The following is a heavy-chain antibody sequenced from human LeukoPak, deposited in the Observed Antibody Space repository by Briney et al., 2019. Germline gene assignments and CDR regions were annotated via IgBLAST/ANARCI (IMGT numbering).Heavy chain of an antibody. CDR2: ISAYNGNT. CDR1: GYTFTSYG. Sequence: ASVKVSCKASGYTFTSYGISWVRQAPGQGLEWMGWISAYNGNTNYAQKLQGRVTMTTDTSTSTAYMELRSLRSDDTAVYYCARKLYCSSTSCTDFDYWGKGTTVTVSS. CDR3: ARKLYCSSTSCTDFDY. J-gene: IGHJ4*03. D-gene: IGHD2-2*01. V-gene: IGHV1-18*01.